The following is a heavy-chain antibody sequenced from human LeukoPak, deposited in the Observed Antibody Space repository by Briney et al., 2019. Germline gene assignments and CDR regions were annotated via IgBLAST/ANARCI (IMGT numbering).Heavy chain of an antibody. CDR3: ARGGNRYCSSTSCYNNWFDP. J-gene: IGHJ5*02. V-gene: IGHV4-34*01. D-gene: IGHD2-2*01. CDR2: IKHSGST. Sequence: GSLRLSCAASGFTFSSYAMSWVRQAPGKGLEWIGEIKHSGSTNYNPSLKSRVTISVDTSKNQFSLKLSSVTAADTAVYYCARGGNRYCSSTSCYNNWFDPWGQGTLVTVSS. CDR1: GFTFSSYA.